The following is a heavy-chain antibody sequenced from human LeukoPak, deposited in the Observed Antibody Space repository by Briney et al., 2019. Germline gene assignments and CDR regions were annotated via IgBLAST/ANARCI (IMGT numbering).Heavy chain of an antibody. V-gene: IGHV3-74*01. Sequence: GGSLRLSCAASGFTLSSYWMHWVRQAPGKGLVWDSRMNSDGSSTTYADSVKGRFTISRDNAKNTLYLQMNSLRAEDTAVYHCAREAFNYGDHYFDYWGQGTLVTVSS. CDR1: GFTLSSYW. D-gene: IGHD4-17*01. J-gene: IGHJ4*02. CDR2: MNSDGSST. CDR3: AREAFNYGDHYFDY.